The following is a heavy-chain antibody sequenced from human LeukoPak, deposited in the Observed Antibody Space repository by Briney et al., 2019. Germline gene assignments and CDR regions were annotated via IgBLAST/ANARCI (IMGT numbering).Heavy chain of an antibody. J-gene: IGHJ4*02. V-gene: IGHV3-64*01. CDR3: ASDGDYLFDY. CDR1: GFTFSSYA. CDR2: ISSNGGST. D-gene: IGHD4-17*01. Sequence: PGGSLRLSCAASGFTFSSYAMHWVRQAPGKGLEYVSAISSNGGSTYYANSVKGRFTISRDNSKNTLYLQMGSLSAEDMAVYYCASDGDYLFDYWGQGTLVTVSS.